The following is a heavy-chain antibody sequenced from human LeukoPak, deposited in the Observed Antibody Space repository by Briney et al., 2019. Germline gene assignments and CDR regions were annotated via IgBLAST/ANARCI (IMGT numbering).Heavy chain of an antibody. D-gene: IGHD6-6*01. Sequence: PSETLSLTCTVSGGSISSYYWSWIRQPAGKGLEWIGRIYTSGSTNYNPSLKSRVTMSVDTSKNQFSLKLSSVTAADTAVYYCARHRGQLVFYYYYYYMDVWGKGTTVTVSS. V-gene: IGHV4-4*07. CDR3: ARHRGQLVFYYYYYYMDV. J-gene: IGHJ6*03. CDR2: IYTSGST. CDR1: GGSISSYY.